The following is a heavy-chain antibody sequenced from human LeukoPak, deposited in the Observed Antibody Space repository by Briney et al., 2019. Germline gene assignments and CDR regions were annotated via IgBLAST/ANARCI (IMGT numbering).Heavy chain of an antibody. V-gene: IGHV4-39*07. D-gene: IGHD6-13*01. CDR1: GDSISSTSYY. CDR2: IYYSGST. J-gene: IGHJ3*02. CDR3: ARDLQSAPYSRAFDI. Sequence: SETLSLTCIVSGDSISSTSYYWAWIRQPPGKGREWVGSIYYSGSTYYNPSLKSRVTISVDTSKNQFSLKLSSVIAADTAVYYCARDLQSAPYSRAFDIWGQGTMVTVSS.